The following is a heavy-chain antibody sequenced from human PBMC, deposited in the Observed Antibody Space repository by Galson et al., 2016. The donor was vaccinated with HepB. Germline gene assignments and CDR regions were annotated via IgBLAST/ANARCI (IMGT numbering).Heavy chain of an antibody. V-gene: IGHV3-30-3*01. CDR1: GFTLSNFA. D-gene: IGHD2-15*01. CDR3: ARDVKYCSVTYCYGIEVGSDY. J-gene: IGHJ4*02. CDR2: ISHDGVKT. Sequence: SLRLSCAASGFTLSNFAMHWVRQAPGKGLEWVAEISHDGVKTHFADFANGRFTISRDNSKNTLFLQMSSLTIEDTGVYYCARDVKYCSVTYCYGIEVGSDYWGQGTLVIVSS.